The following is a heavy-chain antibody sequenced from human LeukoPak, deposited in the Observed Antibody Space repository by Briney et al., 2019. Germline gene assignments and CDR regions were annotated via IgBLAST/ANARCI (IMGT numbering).Heavy chain of an antibody. Sequence: GGSLRLSCAASGFTFSSYSMNWVRQAPGKGLEWVSSISSSSSYIYYADSVKGRFTISRDNAKKSLYLQMNSLRAEDTAVYYCARDVAHIAATNYWGQGTLVTVSS. CDR2: ISSSSSYI. CDR1: GFTFSSYS. J-gene: IGHJ4*02. V-gene: IGHV3-21*01. CDR3: ARDVAHIAATNY. D-gene: IGHD6-13*01.